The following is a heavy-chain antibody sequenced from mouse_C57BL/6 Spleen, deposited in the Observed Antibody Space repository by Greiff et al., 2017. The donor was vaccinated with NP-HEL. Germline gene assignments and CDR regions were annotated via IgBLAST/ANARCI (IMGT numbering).Heavy chain of an antibody. Sequence: QVQLQQPGAELVKPGASVKLSCKASGYTFTSYWMQWVKQRPGQGLEWIGDIDPSDSYTTYNQKFKGKATLTVDTSSSTAYMQPSSLAYEDSAVYYCARPYVSRGYFDYWGQGTTLTVSS. V-gene: IGHV1-50*01. J-gene: IGHJ2*01. CDR3: ARPYVSRGYFDY. CDR2: IDPSDSYT. D-gene: IGHD1-1*01. CDR1: GYTFTSYW.